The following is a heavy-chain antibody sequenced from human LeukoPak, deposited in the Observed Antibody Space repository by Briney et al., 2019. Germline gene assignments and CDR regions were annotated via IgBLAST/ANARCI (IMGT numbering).Heavy chain of an antibody. J-gene: IGHJ5*02. CDR2: IYHSGST. Sequence: SETLSLTCAVSGGSISSGGYSWSWIRQPPGKGLEWIGYIYHSGSTYYNPSLKSRATISVDRSKNQFSLKLSSVTAADTAVYYCARRAYSSSSGYNWFDPWGQGTLVTVSS. V-gene: IGHV4-30-2*01. CDR1: GGSISSGGYS. D-gene: IGHD6-13*01. CDR3: ARRAYSSSSGYNWFDP.